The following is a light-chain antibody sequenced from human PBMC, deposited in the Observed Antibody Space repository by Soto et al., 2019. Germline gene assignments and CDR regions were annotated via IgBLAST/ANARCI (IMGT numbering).Light chain of an antibody. Sequence: EIVLTQSPGTLSLSPGERATLSCRASQSVSSSYLAWYQQKPGQAPRLLIYDTSSRATGIPDRFSGSGSGTDFTLTISGLEPEDVAVYSCQQYGNPPPTFGQGTKVEIK. CDR1: QSVSSSY. V-gene: IGKV3-20*01. CDR2: DTS. J-gene: IGKJ1*01. CDR3: QQYGNPPPT.